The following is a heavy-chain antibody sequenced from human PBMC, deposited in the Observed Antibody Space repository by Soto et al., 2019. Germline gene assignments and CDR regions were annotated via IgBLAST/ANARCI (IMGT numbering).Heavy chain of an antibody. V-gene: IGHV1-8*01. D-gene: IGHD2-2*01. CDR3: ARDPSPVVVPAAPEDYGMEV. J-gene: IGHJ6*02. CDR1: GYTFTSYD. CDR2: MNPNSGNT. Sequence: ASVKVSCKASGYTFTSYDINWVRQATGQGLEWMGWMNPNSGNTGYAQKFQGRVTMTRNTSISTAYMELSSLRSEDTAVYYCARDPSPVVVPAAPEDYGMEVWGQGTTVTVSS.